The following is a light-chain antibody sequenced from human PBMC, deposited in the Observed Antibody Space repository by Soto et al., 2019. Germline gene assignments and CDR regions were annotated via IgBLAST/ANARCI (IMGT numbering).Light chain of an antibody. CDR3: QQYNSYSGYT. V-gene: IGKV1-5*01. Sequence: DLPMTQSPSTLSASVGDRVTITCRASQSISRWLAWYQQKPGKAPKFLIYDASSLQSGVPSRFSGSGSGTECTLTISSLQPDDFATYYCQQYNSYSGYTFGQGTKLEIK. CDR2: DAS. CDR1: QSISRW. J-gene: IGKJ2*01.